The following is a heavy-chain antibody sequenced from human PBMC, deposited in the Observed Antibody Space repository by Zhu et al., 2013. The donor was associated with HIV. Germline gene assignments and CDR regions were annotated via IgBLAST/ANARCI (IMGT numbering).Heavy chain of an antibody. Sequence: QVQLVQSGAEVKRPGSSVKVSCKASGGTFSSYAISWVRQAPGQGLEWMGGIIPIFGTAKYAQKFQGRVTITADESTSTAYMELSSLRSEDTAIYYCAKDSGVYCSSTNCPLTLGYFDYWGQGTLVTVSS. J-gene: IGHJ4*02. CDR3: AKDSGVYCSSTNCPLTLGYFDY. CDR2: IIPIFGTA. D-gene: IGHD2-2*01. V-gene: IGHV1-69*01. CDR1: GGTFSSYA.